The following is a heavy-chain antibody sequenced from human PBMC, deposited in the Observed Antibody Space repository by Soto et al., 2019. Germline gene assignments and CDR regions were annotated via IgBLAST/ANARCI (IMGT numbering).Heavy chain of an antibody. CDR1: GYTFTTYY. CDR3: ARDPNFSLTFHYYGMDV. Sequence: QVQLVQSGAEVKKPGASVKISCKASGYTFTTYYLHWVRHAPGQGLEWMGIINPDTGSTSSAQNFRGRVSVTRDTSTSTVYMELYSLSSEDTAVYYCARDPNFSLTFHYYGMDVWGQGTTVTVSS. CDR2: INPDTGST. V-gene: IGHV1-46*01. J-gene: IGHJ6*02.